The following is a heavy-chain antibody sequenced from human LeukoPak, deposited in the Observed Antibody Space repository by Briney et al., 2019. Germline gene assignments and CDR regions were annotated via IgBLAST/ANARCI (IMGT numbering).Heavy chain of an antibody. CDR3: ARDRLLYYYDSGPTGHFQH. CDR1: GFTFSSYW. V-gene: IGHV3-7*01. J-gene: IGHJ1*01. D-gene: IGHD3-22*01. CDR2: IKQDGSEK. Sequence: GGSLRLSCAASGFTFSSYWTSWVRQAPGKGLEWVANIKQDGSEKYYVDSVKGRFTISRDNAKNSLYLQMSSLRADDTAVYYCARDRLLYYYDSGPTGHFQHWGQGTLVTV.